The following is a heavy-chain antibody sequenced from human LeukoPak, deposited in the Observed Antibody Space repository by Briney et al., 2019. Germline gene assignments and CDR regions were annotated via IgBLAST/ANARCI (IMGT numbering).Heavy chain of an antibody. J-gene: IGHJ4*02. V-gene: IGHV3-21*01. D-gene: IGHD3-22*01. CDR3: ARRLYYDTGLDY. CDR1: GFTFSSYA. Sequence: GGSLRLSCAASGFTFSSYAMSWVRQAPGKGLEWVSSISSSSSYIYYADSVKGRFTISRDNAKNSLYLQMNSLRAEDTAVYYCARRLYYDTGLDYWGQGTLVTVSS. CDR2: ISSSSSYI.